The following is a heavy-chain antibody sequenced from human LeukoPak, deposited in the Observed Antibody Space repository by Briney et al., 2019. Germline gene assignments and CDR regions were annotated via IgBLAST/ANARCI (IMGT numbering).Heavy chain of an antibody. CDR3: ARPYDSSGYYYRF. J-gene: IGHJ4*02. V-gene: IGHV5-10-1*01. CDR2: IDPSDSYT. D-gene: IGHD3-22*01. Sequence: GESLQISCQGSGYIFTSYWISWVRQMPGKGLEWMGRIDPSDSYTNYSPSFQGHVTISADKSISTAYLQWSSLKASDTAMYYCARPYDSSGYYYRFWGQGTLVTVSS. CDR1: GYIFTSYW.